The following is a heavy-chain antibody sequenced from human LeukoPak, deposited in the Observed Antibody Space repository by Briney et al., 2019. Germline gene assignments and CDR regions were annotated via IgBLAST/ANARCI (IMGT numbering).Heavy chain of an antibody. CDR1: GFIFSNYW. CDR2: IHSDGGTT. J-gene: IGHJ4*02. V-gene: IGHV3-74*01. CDR3: ARDTYSIAE. D-gene: IGHD1-26*01. Sequence: GGSLRLSCGASGFIFSNYWMHWVRQAPGKGLVWVSLIHSDGGTTNYADSVKGRFTISRDNAKNTLYLQMNSLRVEDTAVYYCARDTYSIAEWGQGTLVTVSS.